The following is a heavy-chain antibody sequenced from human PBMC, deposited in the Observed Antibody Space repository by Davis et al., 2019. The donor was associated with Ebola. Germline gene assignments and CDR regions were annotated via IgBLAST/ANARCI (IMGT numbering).Heavy chain of an antibody. Sequence: GESLKISCAASGFTFSSSWVQWVRQAPRKGLVWVSRINSDGSIRSYGDSVKGRFTISRDNAKNTLYLQMNNLRAEDTAVYYCAYSSDLWGALDHWGQGTLVTVSP. CDR2: INSDGSIR. J-gene: IGHJ4*02. CDR1: GFTFSSSW. CDR3: AYSSDLWGALDH. D-gene: IGHD3-3*01. V-gene: IGHV3-74*01.